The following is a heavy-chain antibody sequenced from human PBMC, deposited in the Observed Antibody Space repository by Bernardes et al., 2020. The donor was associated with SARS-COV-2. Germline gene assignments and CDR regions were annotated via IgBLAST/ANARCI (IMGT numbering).Heavy chain of an antibody. CDR2: LSGNGHST. D-gene: IGHD3-10*01. Sequence: GSLRLSCAASGFTFSTYTMTWVRPAPGKGLEWVSSLSGNGHSTYYADSVKGRFTISRDNSKNTLDLQMNSLRAEDTAIYYCAKVPGAYGSGRIYYYYAMDVWGQGTTVTVSS. CDR1: GFTFSTYT. CDR3: AKVPGAYGSGRIYYYYAMDV. J-gene: IGHJ6*02. V-gene: IGHV3-23*01.